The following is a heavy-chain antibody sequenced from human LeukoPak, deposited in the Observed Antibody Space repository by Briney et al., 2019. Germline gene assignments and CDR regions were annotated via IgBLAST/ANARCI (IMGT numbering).Heavy chain of an antibody. J-gene: IGHJ4*02. CDR1: GFTFSSYT. Sequence: GGSLRLSCAASGFTFSSYTMTWVRQAPGKGLEWVSSISRSSIYKYYADSLKGRFTISRDNPKNTLYLQITSLRAEDTGVYYCAKSDYFDSWGQGTLVTVSS. V-gene: IGHV3-21*04. CDR2: ISRSSIYK. CDR3: AKSDYFDS.